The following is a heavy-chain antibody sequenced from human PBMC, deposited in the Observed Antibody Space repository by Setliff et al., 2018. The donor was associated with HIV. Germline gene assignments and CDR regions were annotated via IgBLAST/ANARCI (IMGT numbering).Heavy chain of an antibody. J-gene: IGHJ1*01. CDR1: GYTFTSYA. D-gene: IGHD6-19*01. CDR2: INAGNGNT. V-gene: IGHV1-3*01. CDR3: ARDIGGWHETETEYFQY. Sequence: GASVKVSCKASGYTFTSYAMHWVRQAPGQRLEWMGWINAGNGNTKYSQKFQGRVTITRDTSARTAYMELISLISEDTAVYYCARDIGGWHETETEYFQYWGQGTLVTVSS.